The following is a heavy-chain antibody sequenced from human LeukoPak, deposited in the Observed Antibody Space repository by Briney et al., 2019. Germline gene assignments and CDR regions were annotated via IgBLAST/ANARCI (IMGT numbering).Heavy chain of an antibody. CDR2: INPSGGST. CDR1: GYTFTSYY. Sequence: ASVKVSCKASGYTFTSYYMHWVRQAPGQGLEWMGIINPSGGSTSYAQKFQGRVTMTRDTSTSTVYMELSSLRSEDTAVYYCARPRVYYYDSSGYYSSPFDYWGQGTLVTVSS. J-gene: IGHJ4*02. D-gene: IGHD3-22*01. V-gene: IGHV1-46*01. CDR3: ARPRVYYYDSSGYYSSPFDY.